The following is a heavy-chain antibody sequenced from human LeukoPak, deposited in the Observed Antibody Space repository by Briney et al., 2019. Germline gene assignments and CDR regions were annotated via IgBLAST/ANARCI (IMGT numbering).Heavy chain of an antibody. Sequence: GSSVKVSCKASGGTFSSDAISWVRQAPGQGLEWMGGIIPIFGTANYAQKFQGRVTITADKSTSTAYMELSSLRSEDTAVYYCARGGGWDSYGREGFDYWGQGTLVTVSS. D-gene: IGHD5-18*01. CDR2: IIPIFGTA. CDR3: ARGGGWDSYGREGFDY. CDR1: GGTFSSDA. J-gene: IGHJ4*02. V-gene: IGHV1-69*06.